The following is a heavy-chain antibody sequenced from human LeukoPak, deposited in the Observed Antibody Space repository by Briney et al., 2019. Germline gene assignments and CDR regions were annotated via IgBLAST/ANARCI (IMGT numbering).Heavy chain of an antibody. CDR1: GYILTDYY. CDR2: IKPESGRT. V-gene: IGHV1-2*02. CDR3: ARGGKYGCSAGSCYSDY. J-gene: IGHJ4*02. D-gene: IGHD2-15*01. Sequence: ASVKVSCKASGYILTDYYLHWVRQAPGQGLEWRGWIKPESGRTHYAQKFQGGVTMTRDTSISTAYMELGRLRSDDTALYYCARGGKYGCSAGSCYSDYWGQGTLVTVSS.